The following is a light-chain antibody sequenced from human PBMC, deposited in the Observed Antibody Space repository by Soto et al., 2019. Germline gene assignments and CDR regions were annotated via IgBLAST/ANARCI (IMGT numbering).Light chain of an antibody. V-gene: IGKV3-15*01. Sequence: MMMTQSPATLSVSPGERVTLSCRTSHSVNSHVAWYQQKPGQAPRLLLYGASTRAPRIPVRFSGSGFGTEFTLTISSLQCEDFAVYYCQQYKNWPLFGQGTRLDIK. CDR3: QQYKNWPL. CDR2: GAS. CDR1: HSVNSH. J-gene: IGKJ5*01.